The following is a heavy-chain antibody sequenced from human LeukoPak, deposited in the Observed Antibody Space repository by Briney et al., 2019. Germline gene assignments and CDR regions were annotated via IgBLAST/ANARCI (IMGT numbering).Heavy chain of an antibody. CDR1: GGSISTFC. CDR2: IYYSGST. Sequence: SETLSLTCTVSGGSISTFCWSWIRQPPGKGLEWIGYIYYSGSTNYNPSLKSRLTISVDTSKNQFSLKLSSVTAANTAVYYCARDRDIGTYYYYYGMDVWGQGTTVTVSS. V-gene: IGHV4-59*01. CDR3: ARDRDIGTYYYYYGMDV. D-gene: IGHD1-26*01. J-gene: IGHJ6*02.